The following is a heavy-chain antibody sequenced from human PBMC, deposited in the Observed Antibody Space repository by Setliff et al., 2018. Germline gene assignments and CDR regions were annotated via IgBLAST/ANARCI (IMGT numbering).Heavy chain of an antibody. Sequence: PSETLSLTCTVSDGSISTYFWSWIRQPPGKGLEWIGYIYHNGNTNFNPSLKTRVTMSVDTSKNQFALNLRAVTVADTAVYYCVRYRTAYSYGLDVWGQGTTVTVSS. J-gene: IGHJ6*02. CDR3: VRYRTAYSYGLDV. D-gene: IGHD3-16*02. V-gene: IGHV4-59*01. CDR2: IYHNGNT. CDR1: DGSISTYF.